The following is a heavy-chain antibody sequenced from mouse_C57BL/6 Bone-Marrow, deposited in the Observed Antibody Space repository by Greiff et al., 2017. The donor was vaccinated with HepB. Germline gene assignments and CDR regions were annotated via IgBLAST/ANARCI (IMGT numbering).Heavy chain of an antibody. CDR1: GFNFKNTY. CDR2: IDPANGNT. J-gene: IGHJ4*01. D-gene: IGHD1-1*01. CDR3: ARDYGSSDDYGAMDY. Sequence: EVQLQQSVAELVRPGASVKLSCTASGFNFKNTYMHWVKQRPEQGLEWIGRIDPANGNTKYAPKFQGKATITADTSSNTAYLQLSSLTSEDTAIYYGARDYGSSDDYGAMDYWGQGTSVTVSS. V-gene: IGHV14-3*01.